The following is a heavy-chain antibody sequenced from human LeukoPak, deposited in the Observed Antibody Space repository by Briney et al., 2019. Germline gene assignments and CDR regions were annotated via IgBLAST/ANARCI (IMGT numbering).Heavy chain of an antibody. CDR3: ARDQNWGEYNWFDP. CDR2: IYYSGST. V-gene: IGHV4-39*07. J-gene: IGHJ5*02. CDR1: GGSISSSSYS. Sequence: SETLSLTCTVSGGSISSSSYSWGWIRQPPGKGLEWIGTIYYSGSTYYNPSLKSRVTISVDTSKNQFSLRLSSVTAADTAVYYCARDQNWGEYNWFDPWGQGSLVTVSS. D-gene: IGHD7-27*01.